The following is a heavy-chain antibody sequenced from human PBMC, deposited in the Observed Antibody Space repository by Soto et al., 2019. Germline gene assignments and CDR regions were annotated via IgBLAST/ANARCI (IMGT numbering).Heavy chain of an antibody. V-gene: IGHV4-34*01. Sequence: QVQLQQWGAGLLKPSETLSLTCAVYGGSFSGYYWTWIRQPPGTGLEWIGEINHSGSTNYNPSLKIGVTISVDTSKNQFSLKLTSVTAADPAVYYCARDKITGLFAYWGQGTLVTVSS. D-gene: IGHD2-8*02. CDR1: GGSFSGYY. CDR3: ARDKITGLFAY. CDR2: INHSGST. J-gene: IGHJ4*02.